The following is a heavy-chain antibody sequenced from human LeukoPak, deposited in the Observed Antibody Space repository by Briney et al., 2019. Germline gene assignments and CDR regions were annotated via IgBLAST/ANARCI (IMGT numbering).Heavy chain of an antibody. J-gene: IGHJ4*02. CDR2: INWNGGST. CDR3: ARTGYDFWSGRDY. CDR1: GFTFDDYG. V-gene: IGHV3-20*04. D-gene: IGHD3-3*01. Sequence: GGSLRLXCAASGFTFDDYGMRWGRQAPGKGLEWVSGINWNGGSTGYADSVKGRFTISRDNAKNSLYLQMNSLRAEDTALYYCARTGYDFWSGRDYWGQGTLVTVSS.